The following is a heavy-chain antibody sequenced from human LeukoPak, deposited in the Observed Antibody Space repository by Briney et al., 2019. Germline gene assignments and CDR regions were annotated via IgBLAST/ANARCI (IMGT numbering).Heavy chain of an antibody. Sequence: ASVKVSCKASGYTFTSYGISWVRQAPGQGLEWMGWISAYNGNTNYAQKLQGRVTMTTDTSTSTAYMELRSLRSDDTAVYYCARERGCYGSGRGWFDPWGQGTLVTVSS. CDR2: ISAYNGNT. CDR3: ARERGCYGSGRGWFDP. J-gene: IGHJ5*02. D-gene: IGHD3-10*01. CDR1: GYTFTSYG. V-gene: IGHV1-18*01.